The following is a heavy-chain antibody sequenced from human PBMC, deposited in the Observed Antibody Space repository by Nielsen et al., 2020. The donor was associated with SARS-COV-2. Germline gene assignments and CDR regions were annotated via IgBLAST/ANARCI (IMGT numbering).Heavy chain of an antibody. Sequence: GESLKISCQGSGYTFTSYWIGWVRQMPGKGLEWMGVIYPRDSDTRYNPSFQGQVTISADKSISTVYLQWSGLKASDSAMYCCARNTYGGSTDYWGQGTLVTVSS. V-gene: IGHV5-51*01. J-gene: IGHJ4*02. CDR2: IYPRDSDT. CDR3: ARNTYGGSTDY. D-gene: IGHD4-23*01. CDR1: GYTFTSYW.